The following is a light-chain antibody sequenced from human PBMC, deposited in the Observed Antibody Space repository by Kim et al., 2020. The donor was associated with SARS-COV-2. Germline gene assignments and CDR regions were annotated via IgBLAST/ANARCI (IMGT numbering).Light chain of an antibody. J-gene: IGKJ1*01. CDR2: GAS. CDR1: QSVSSN. CDR3: LQYNNWPQR. V-gene: IGKV3-15*01. Sequence: EIVMTQSPATLSVSPGERATLSCRASQSVSSNLAWYQQKPGQAPRLLIYGASTRATGIPARFSGSGSGTEFTLTISSLQSEDFAVYYCLQYNNWPQRFGQGTKVDIK.